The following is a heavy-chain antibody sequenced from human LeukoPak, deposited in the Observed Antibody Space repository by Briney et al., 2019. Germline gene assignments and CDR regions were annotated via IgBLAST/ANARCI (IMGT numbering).Heavy chain of an antibody. CDR2: ISGYNGNT. CDR1: GYTFSSNG. J-gene: IGHJ4*02. Sequence: VSSVKVSCKTSGYTFSSNGISWLRQAPGQWLDWMGWISGYNGNTNYLQKFQGRVTMTTDTSTSTLHLEVRSLRSDDTAVYYCARDNGHKSVDYWGQGTLVTVSS. D-gene: IGHD2-21*01. CDR3: ARDNGHKSVDY. V-gene: IGHV1-18*01.